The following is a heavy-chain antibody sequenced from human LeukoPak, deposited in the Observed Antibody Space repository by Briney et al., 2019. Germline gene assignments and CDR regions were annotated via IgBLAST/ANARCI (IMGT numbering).Heavy chain of an antibody. D-gene: IGHD1-14*01. CDR1: GFTFSSYA. J-gene: IGHJ3*02. CDR2: ISGSDGYT. CDR3: ARRPYSQPGATDAFDI. V-gene: IGHV3-23*01. Sequence: SGGSLRLSCGASGFTFSSYAMSWVRQAPGKGLEWVSGISGSDGYTYYADSVKGRFTISRDNSKNTLYLQMNSLRAEDTAVYYCARRPYSQPGATDAFDIWGQGTMVTVSS.